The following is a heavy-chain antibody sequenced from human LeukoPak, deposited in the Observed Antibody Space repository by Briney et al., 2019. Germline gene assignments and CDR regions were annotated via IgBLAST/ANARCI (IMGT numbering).Heavy chain of an antibody. CDR2: IYYSGST. D-gene: IGHD5-24*01. CDR1: GGSISSYY. CDR3: ARSVEMATIPFDY. V-gene: IGHV4-59*01. Sequence: SETLSLTCTVSGGSISSYYWSWIQQPPGKGLEWIGYIYYSGSTNYNPSLKSRVTISVDTSKNQFSLKLSSVTAADTAVYYCARSVEMATIPFDYWGQGTLVTVSS. J-gene: IGHJ4*02.